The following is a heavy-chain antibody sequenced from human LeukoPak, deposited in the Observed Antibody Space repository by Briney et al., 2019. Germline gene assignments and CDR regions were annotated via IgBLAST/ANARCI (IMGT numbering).Heavy chain of an antibody. CDR3: AKGNYYDSSPGSRFDP. D-gene: IGHD3-22*01. V-gene: IGHV3-9*01. Sequence: GGSLRLSCAASGFTFSDYYMSWIRQAPGKGLEWVSGISWNSGSIGYADSVKGRFTISRDNAKNSLYLQMNSLRAEDTALYYCAKGNYYDSSPGSRFDPWGQGTLVTVSS. J-gene: IGHJ5*02. CDR2: ISWNSGSI. CDR1: GFTFSDYY.